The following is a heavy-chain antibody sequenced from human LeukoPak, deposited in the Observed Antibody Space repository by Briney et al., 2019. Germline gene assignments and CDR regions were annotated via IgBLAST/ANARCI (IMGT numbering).Heavy chain of an antibody. J-gene: IGHJ4*02. CDR3: ARDTTYYYDSNGYYYFDY. Sequence: PGGSLRLSCAASGFTFSTYSMNWVRQAPGKGLEWVSSVSSSSNYIYYADSVKGRFTISRDNAKNSLFLQMNSLRAEDTAVYYCARDTTYYYDSNGYYYFDYWGQGTLVTVSS. V-gene: IGHV3-21*01. CDR1: GFTFSTYS. CDR2: VSSSSNYI. D-gene: IGHD3-22*01.